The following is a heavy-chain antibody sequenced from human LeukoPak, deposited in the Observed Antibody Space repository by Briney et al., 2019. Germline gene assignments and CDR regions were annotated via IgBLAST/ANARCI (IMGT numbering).Heavy chain of an antibody. CDR1: GFTFSSYS. Sequence: GGSLRLSCAASGFTFSSYSMNWVRQAPGKGLEWVSYISSSSSTIYYADSVKGRFTISRDNAKNSLYLQMNSLRAEDTAVYYCARGDKRRWWTPDAFDIWGQGTMVTVSS. D-gene: IGHD2-15*01. J-gene: IGHJ3*02. V-gene: IGHV3-48*04. CDR3: ARGDKRRWWTPDAFDI. CDR2: ISSSSSTI.